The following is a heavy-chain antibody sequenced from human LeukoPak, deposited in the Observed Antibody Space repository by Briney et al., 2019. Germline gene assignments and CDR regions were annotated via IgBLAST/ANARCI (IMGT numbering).Heavy chain of an antibody. D-gene: IGHD4-17*01. Sequence: GGSLRLSCAASGFTFSSYWMYWVRQAPGKGLVWVSRINSDGSSTTYADSVKGRFTISRDNAKNTLYLQMNSLRAEDTAVYFCARSGYGDIFFDYWGQGTLVTVSS. CDR2: INSDGSST. J-gene: IGHJ4*02. CDR1: GFTFSSYW. V-gene: IGHV3-74*01. CDR3: ARSGYGDIFFDY.